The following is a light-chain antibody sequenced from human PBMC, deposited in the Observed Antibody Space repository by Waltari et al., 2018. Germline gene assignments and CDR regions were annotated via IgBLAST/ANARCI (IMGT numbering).Light chain of an antibody. J-gene: IGKJ2*01. CDR3: HQTSYLPHT. CDR1: ENVGSM. V-gene: IGKV6-21*01. Sequence: EIVLTQSPDFQSVTPQETVTITCRASENVGSMLHWYQQKPDQSPKLLIKYISQSFSGVPSRFSGSGSGTDFTLTINSLEAEDAATYYCHQTSYLPHTFGQGTKLEI. CDR2: YIS.